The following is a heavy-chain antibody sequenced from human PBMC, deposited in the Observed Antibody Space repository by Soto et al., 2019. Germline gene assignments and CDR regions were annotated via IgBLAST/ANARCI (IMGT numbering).Heavy chain of an antibody. CDR2: ISGSGGST. V-gene: IGHV3-23*01. Sequence: PGGSLRLSCAASGFTFSSYAMSWVRQAPGKGLEWVSAISGSGGSTYYADSVKGRFTISRDNSKNTLYLQMNSLRAEDTAVYYCAKDAQDIAVAGTGYFQHWGQGTLVTVSS. D-gene: IGHD6-19*01. J-gene: IGHJ1*01. CDR3: AKDAQDIAVAGTGYFQH. CDR1: GFTFSSYA.